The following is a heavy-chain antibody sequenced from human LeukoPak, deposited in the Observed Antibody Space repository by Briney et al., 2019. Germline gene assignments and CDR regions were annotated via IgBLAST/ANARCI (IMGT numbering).Heavy chain of an antibody. V-gene: IGHV3-21*01. D-gene: IGHD2-15*01. CDR2: ISSSSSYI. Sequence: GGSLSLSCAASGFTFSSYSMNWVRQAPGKGLEWVSSISSSSSYIYYADSVKGRFTISRDNAKNSLYLQMNSLRAEDTAVYHCAREYCSGGSCSDYWGQGTLVTVSS. CDR1: GFTFSSYS. J-gene: IGHJ4*02. CDR3: AREYCSGGSCSDY.